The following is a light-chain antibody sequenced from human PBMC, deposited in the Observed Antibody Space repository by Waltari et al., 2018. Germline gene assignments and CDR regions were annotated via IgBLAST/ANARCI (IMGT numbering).Light chain of an antibody. CDR3: QTWDSNTVV. J-gene: IGLJ2*01. CDR1: TLGDTY. Sequence: SYDLTQPPSVSASLGQTASITCPCDTLGDTYTSWYQQKPGQSPVLVIYQDTKRPSVIPERFSGSNSGNTATLTVSGTQAVDEASYYCQTWDSNTVVFGGGTTLTVL. V-gene: IGLV3-1*01. CDR2: QDT.